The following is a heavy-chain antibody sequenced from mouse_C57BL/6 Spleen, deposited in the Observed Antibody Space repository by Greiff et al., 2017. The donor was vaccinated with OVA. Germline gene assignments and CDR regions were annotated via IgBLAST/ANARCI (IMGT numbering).Heavy chain of an antibody. Sequence: VQLQQPGTELVKPGASVKLSCKASGYTFTSYWMHWVKQRPGQGLEWIGNINPSNGGTNYNEKFKSKATLTVDKSSSTAYMQLSSLTSEDSAVYYCAIYDGFLYWYFDVWGTGTTVTVSS. CDR1: GYTFTSYW. CDR3: AIYDGFLYWYFDV. J-gene: IGHJ1*03. CDR2: INPSNGGT. V-gene: IGHV1-53*01. D-gene: IGHD2-3*01.